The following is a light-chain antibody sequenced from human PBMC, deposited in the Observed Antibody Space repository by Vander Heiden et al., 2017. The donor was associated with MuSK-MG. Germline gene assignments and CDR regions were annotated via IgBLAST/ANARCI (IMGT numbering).Light chain of an antibody. Sequence: SSELTQPPSVSVSPGQPASITCPGDQLGDKYACWYQQKPAQSPVLVIYKDSKRPSGIPERFSGSNSGNTATLTISGTQAMDEADYYCQAWNSSTVVFGGGTKLTVL. V-gene: IGLV3-1*01. J-gene: IGLJ2*01. CDR3: QAWNSSTVV. CDR2: KDS. CDR1: QLGDKY.